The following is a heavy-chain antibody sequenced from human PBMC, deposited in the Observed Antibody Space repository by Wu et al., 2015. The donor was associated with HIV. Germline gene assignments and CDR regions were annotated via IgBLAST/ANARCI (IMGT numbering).Heavy chain of an antibody. Sequence: QVQLVQSGAEVKKPGASVKVSCKASGYTFTSYGISWVRQAPGQGLEWMGWISAYNGNTNYAQKLQGRVTMTTDTSTSTAYMELRSLRSDDTAVYYCARGGGSTMVRGVIVKTYYYYYYMDVWAKGPRSPSP. CDR1: GYTFTSYG. D-gene: IGHD3-10*01. CDR2: ISAYNGNT. CDR3: ARGGGSTMVRGVIVKTYYYYYYMDV. J-gene: IGHJ6*03. V-gene: IGHV1-18*01.